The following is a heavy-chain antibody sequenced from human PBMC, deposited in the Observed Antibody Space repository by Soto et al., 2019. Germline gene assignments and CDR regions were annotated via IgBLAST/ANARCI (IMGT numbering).Heavy chain of an antibody. CDR2: ISGSGGST. Sequence: PGGSLRLSCAASGFTFSSYAMSWVRQAPGKGLEWVSAISGSGGSTYYADSVKGRFTISRDNSKNTLYLQMNSLRAEDTAVYYCAKEVQDIVATNDAFDIWGQGTMVTVSS. CDR1: GFTFSSYA. V-gene: IGHV3-23*01. D-gene: IGHD5-12*01. J-gene: IGHJ3*02. CDR3: AKEVQDIVATNDAFDI.